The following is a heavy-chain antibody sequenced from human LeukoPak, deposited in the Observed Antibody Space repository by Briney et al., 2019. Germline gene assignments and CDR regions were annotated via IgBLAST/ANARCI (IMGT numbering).Heavy chain of an antibody. J-gene: IGHJ6*03. CDR1: GGSISSSSYY. CDR2: INHSGST. Sequence: PSETLSLTCTVSGGSISSSSYYWSWIRQPPGKGLEWIGEINHSGSTNYNPSLKSRVTISVDTSKNQFSLKLSSVTAADTAVYYCARQGYAPYYYYMDVWGKGTTVTVSS. CDR3: ARQGYAPYYYYMDV. V-gene: IGHV4-39*01. D-gene: IGHD2-8*01.